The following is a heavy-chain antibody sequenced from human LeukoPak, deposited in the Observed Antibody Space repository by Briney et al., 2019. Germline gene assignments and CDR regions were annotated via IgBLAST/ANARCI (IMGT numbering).Heavy chain of an antibody. CDR2: EQSDHKKI. CDR1: GFPFSHYG. CDR3: ARDDITMIVVVIIPGAFDI. J-gene: IGHJ3*02. Sequence: PGGSLRLSCSASGFPFSHYGMHWVPQAPGKVLKWIAFEQSDHKKISYADSVKGRFTISRDNSKNTVYLQMHSLRAEDTDVYYCARDDITMIVVVIIPGAFDIWRQGTMVTVSS. V-gene: IGHV3-30*02. D-gene: IGHD3-22*01.